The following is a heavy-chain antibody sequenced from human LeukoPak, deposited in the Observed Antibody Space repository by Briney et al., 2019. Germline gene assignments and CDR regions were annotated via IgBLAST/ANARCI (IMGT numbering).Heavy chain of an antibody. D-gene: IGHD2-21*02. V-gene: IGHV3-23*01. CDR1: GFTFSSYA. CDR2: INGSGGST. CDR3: AKGRGIVVVTGPDY. Sequence: GGSLRLSCAASGFTFSSYAMNWVRQAPGKGLEWVSGINGSGGSTYYADSVKGRFTISRDNSKNTLYLQMNNLRAEDTAVYYCAKGRGIVVVTGPDYWGQGALVTVSS. J-gene: IGHJ4*02.